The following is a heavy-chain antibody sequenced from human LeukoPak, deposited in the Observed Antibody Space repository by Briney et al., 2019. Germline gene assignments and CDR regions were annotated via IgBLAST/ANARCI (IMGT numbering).Heavy chain of an antibody. CDR3: ARAGAVVDNWFDP. J-gene: IGHJ5*02. D-gene: IGHD2-15*01. V-gene: IGHV1-46*01. CDR1: GYTFTSNY. CDR2: ISPSGGST. Sequence: ASVKVSCKAFGYTFTSNYMHWVRQAPGQGPEWMGVISPSGGSTTYAQKFQGRVTLTRDMSTSTDYLVLRSLRSDDTAVYYCARAGAVVDNWFDPWGQGTLVTVSS.